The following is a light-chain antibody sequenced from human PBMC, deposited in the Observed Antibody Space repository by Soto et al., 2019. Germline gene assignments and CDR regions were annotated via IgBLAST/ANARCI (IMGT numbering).Light chain of an antibody. CDR3: QQYDSSVT. J-gene: IGKJ1*01. CDR1: QSVSSNF. Sequence: EIVLTQSPGSLSLSPGEGATLFCRASQSVSSNFFAWYQQKPGQAPRLLINGSSTRATGIPDRFSGSGSGTDFPLTISRLETEDFAVYYCQQYDSSVTFGQGTKVEIK. V-gene: IGKV3-20*01. CDR2: GSS.